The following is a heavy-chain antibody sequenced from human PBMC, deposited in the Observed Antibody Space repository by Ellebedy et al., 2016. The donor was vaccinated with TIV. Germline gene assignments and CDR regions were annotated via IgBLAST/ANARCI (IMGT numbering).Heavy chain of an antibody. D-gene: IGHD5-12*01. CDR3: ARVPRVYSGYALGDY. V-gene: IGHV1-18*04. Sequence: ASVKVSCKASGYTFTSYGISWVRQAPGQGLEWMGWISAYNGNTNYAQKLQGRVTMTTDTSTSTAYMELRSLRSDDTAVYYCARVPRVYSGYALGDYWGQGTLVTVSS. CDR2: ISAYNGNT. J-gene: IGHJ4*02. CDR1: GYTFTSYG.